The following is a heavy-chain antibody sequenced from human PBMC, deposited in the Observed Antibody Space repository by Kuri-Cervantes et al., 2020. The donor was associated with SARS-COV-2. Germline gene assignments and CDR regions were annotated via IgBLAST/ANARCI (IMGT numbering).Heavy chain of an antibody. Sequence: GGSLRLSCAASGSTFSSYSMNWVRQAPGKGLEWVSSISSSSSYIYYADSVKGRFTISRDNAKNSLYLQMNSLRAEDTAVYYCARDKDDYSNYGDYGMDVWGQGTTVTVSS. CDR1: GSTFSSYS. CDR3: ARDKDDYSNYGDYGMDV. CDR2: ISSSSSYI. D-gene: IGHD4-11*01. V-gene: IGHV3-21*01. J-gene: IGHJ6*02.